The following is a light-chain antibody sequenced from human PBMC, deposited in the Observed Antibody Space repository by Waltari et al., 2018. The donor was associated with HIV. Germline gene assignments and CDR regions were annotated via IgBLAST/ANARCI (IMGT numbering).Light chain of an antibody. CDR3: CSYGGSSTWV. V-gene: IGLV2-23*01. Sequence: QSALTQPASVSGSPGQSIPISCTGTRSDVGNYTLVSWYQQYPGKAPKLMIYEAVKRPSGVSNRIPASKSGNTASLTISGLQAEDEADYYCCSYGGSSTWVFGGGTKLTVL. CDR1: RSDVGNYTL. J-gene: IGLJ3*02. CDR2: EAV.